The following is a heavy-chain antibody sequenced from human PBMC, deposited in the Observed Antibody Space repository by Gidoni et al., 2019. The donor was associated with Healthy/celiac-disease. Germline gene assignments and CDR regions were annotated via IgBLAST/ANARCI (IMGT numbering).Heavy chain of an antibody. J-gene: IGHJ4*02. CDR2: ISYDGSNK. Sequence: QVQLVESGGGVVQPGRSLRLSCAASGFTFSSYGMHWVRQAPGKGLEWVAVISYDGSNKYYADSVKGRFTIARDNSKNTLYLQMNSLRAEDTAVYYCARVGGNYYGSGSYYVMPPPRYWGQGTLVTVSS. D-gene: IGHD3-10*01. CDR1: GFTFSSYG. CDR3: ARVGGNYYGSGSYYVMPPPRY. V-gene: IGHV3-30*03.